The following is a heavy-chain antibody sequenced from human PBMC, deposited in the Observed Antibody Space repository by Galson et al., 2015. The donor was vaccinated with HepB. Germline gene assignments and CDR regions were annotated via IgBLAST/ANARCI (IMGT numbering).Heavy chain of an antibody. V-gene: IGHV3-66*01. Sequence: SLRLSCAASGFTVSSNYMSWVRQAPGKGLEWVSVIYSGGSTDYADSVKGRFTISRDNSKSALFLQMNSLRPEDTAMYYCAREGDTTVMFHFAHWGQGTVVTVSS. J-gene: IGHJ4*02. D-gene: IGHD2/OR15-2a*01. CDR2: IYSGGST. CDR3: AREGDTTVMFHFAH. CDR1: GFTVSSNY.